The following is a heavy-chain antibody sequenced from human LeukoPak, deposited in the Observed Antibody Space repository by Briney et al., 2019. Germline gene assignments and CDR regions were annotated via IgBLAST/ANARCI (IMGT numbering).Heavy chain of an antibody. D-gene: IGHD3-16*02. Sequence: PSETLSLTCAVYGGSFSGYYWSWIRQPPGKGLEWIGEINHSGSTNYNPSLKSRVTMSVDTSKNQFSLKLSSVTAADTAVYYCARRPFGGVIVRLFDYWGQGTLVTVSS. CDR3: ARRPFGGVIVRLFDY. J-gene: IGHJ4*02. V-gene: IGHV4-34*01. CDR1: GGSFSGYY. CDR2: INHSGST.